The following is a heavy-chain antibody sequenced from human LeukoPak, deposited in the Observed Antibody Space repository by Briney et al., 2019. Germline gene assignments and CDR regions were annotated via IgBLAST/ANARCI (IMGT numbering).Heavy chain of an antibody. Sequence: HPGGSLRLSCAASGFTFSNYWMHWVRQAPGKGLVWVSRINSDGTTTYADSVKGRFTISRDNAKNTLYLQMNSLRAEDTAVYYCARASGTSGDYVQIDYWGQGTLVTVSS. CDR1: GFTFSNYW. D-gene: IGHD3-3*01. CDR2: INSDGTT. CDR3: ARASGTSGDYVQIDY. J-gene: IGHJ4*02. V-gene: IGHV3-74*01.